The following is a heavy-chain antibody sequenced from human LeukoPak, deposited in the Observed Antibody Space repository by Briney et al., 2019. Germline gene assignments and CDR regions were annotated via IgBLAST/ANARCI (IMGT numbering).Heavy chain of an antibody. J-gene: IGHJ4*02. Sequence: RSGGSLRLSCAASGFTFSSYWMSWVRQAPGKGLEWVANIKQDGSEKYYVDSVKGRFTISRDNAKNSLYLQVNSLRAEDTAVYYCARECDSSSWYWGQGYYFDYWGQGTLVTVSS. V-gene: IGHV3-7*01. CDR1: GFTFSSYW. CDR2: IKQDGSEK. CDR3: ARECDSSSWYWGQGYYFDY. D-gene: IGHD6-13*01.